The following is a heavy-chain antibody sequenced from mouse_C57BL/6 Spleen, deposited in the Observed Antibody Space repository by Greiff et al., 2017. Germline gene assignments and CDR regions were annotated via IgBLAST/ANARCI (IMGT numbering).Heavy chain of an antibody. CDR2: IDPEDGDT. Sequence: VQLQQSGAELVRPGASVKLSCTASGFNIKDYYLHWVKQRPEQGLEWIGRIDPEDGDTESAPKFQGKAPMTADTSSNTAYLQLSSLTSEDTAVYYCTTGDYGSSCMDYWGQGTSGTVSS. CDR1: GFNIKDYY. CDR3: TTGDYGSSCMDY. D-gene: IGHD1-1*01. V-gene: IGHV14-1*01. J-gene: IGHJ4*01.